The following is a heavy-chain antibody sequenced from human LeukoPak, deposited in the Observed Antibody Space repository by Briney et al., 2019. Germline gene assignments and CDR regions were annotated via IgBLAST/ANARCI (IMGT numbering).Heavy chain of an antibody. CDR1: GGSISSYY. CDR2: IYYSGST. J-gene: IGHJ4*02. Sequence: SETLSLTGTVSGGSISSYYWSWIRQPPGKGLEWIGYIYYSGSTNYNPSLKSRVTISVDTSKNQFSLKLSSVTAADTAVYYCARAEGDYLINMGNFDSWGQGPLVPVSS. V-gene: IGHV4-59*01. D-gene: IGHD4-17*01. CDR3: ARAEGDYLINMGNFDS.